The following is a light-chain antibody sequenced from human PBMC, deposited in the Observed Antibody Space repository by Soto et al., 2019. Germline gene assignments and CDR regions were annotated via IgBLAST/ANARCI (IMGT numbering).Light chain of an antibody. CDR1: QDIKNY. V-gene: IGKV1-39*01. CDR3: QQTYTTPEIT. Sequence: DIQMTQSPSSLSASVGDRVTITSQASQDIKNYLNWYQLKPGKAPNLLMYGASYLKSGVPTRFSGSGSGTDFTLTISSLQPEDFAIYYCQQTYTTPEITFGQGTRLEI. J-gene: IGKJ5*01. CDR2: GAS.